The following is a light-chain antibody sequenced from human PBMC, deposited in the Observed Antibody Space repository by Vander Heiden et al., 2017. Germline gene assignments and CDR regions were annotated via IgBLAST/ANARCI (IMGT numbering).Light chain of an antibody. CDR1: GDDVGAYEY. CDR3: SSRAASNTLT. CDR2: EVN. J-gene: IGLJ2*01. V-gene: IGLV2-8*01. Sequence: QSALTHPPPASGSPGHSVTIPGTGTGDDVGAYEYVSWYQKYPGKAPRLIIYEVNKRPSGVPDRFSGSKSGNTASLTVSRLQAEDDADYYCSSRAASNTLTFGGGTKLTVL.